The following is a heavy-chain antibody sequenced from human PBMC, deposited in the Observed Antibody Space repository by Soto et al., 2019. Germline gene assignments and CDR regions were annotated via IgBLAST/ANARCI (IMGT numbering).Heavy chain of an antibody. Sequence: QVQLVQSGAEVKKPGASVKVSCKASGYTFTSYAITWVRQAPGQGLEWMGWINVYNGNTKYAQRFQGRVTMTADTYTRTVYVEVRSLTSGDGDVYYCARDGVEATTGIPGYLGQGTLVTVS. CDR3: ARDGVEATTGIPGY. J-gene: IGHJ4*02. CDR1: GYTFTSYA. D-gene: IGHD4-17*01. V-gene: IGHV1-18*01. CDR2: INVYNGNT.